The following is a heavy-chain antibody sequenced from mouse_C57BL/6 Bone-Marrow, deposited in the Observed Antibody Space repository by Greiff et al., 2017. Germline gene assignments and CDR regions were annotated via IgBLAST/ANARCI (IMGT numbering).Heavy chain of an antibody. Sequence: EVKLVESGGGLVQPGGSLSLSCAASGFTFTDYYMSWVRQPPGKALEWLGFIRNKANGYTTEYSASVKGRFTISRDNSQSILYLQMNALRAEDSATYYCARQYYYGSSHWYFDVWGTGTTVTVSS. D-gene: IGHD1-1*01. CDR2: IRNKANGYTT. CDR1: GFTFTDYY. J-gene: IGHJ1*03. CDR3: ARQYYYGSSHWYFDV. V-gene: IGHV7-3*01.